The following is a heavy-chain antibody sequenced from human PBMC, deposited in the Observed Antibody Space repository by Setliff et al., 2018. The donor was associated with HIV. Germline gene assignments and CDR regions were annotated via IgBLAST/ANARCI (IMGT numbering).Heavy chain of an antibody. D-gene: IGHD6-19*01. Sequence: GGSLRLSCAASGFPFSDYYMSWMRQAPGKGLEWVSYISGRDTTIYYADSVKGRFTISRDNAKNSLYLQMNSLRAEDTAVYYCARYNTGWYEAAFDVWGQGTMVT. J-gene: IGHJ3*01. V-gene: IGHV3-11*04. CDR3: ARYNTGWYEAAFDV. CDR2: ISGRDTTI. CDR1: GFPFSDYY.